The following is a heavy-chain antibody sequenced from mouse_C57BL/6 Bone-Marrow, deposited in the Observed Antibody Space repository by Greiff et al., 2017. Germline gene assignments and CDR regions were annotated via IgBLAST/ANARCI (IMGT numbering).Heavy chain of an antibody. CDR2: IYPGSGST. CDR3: AGEGLRQGAWFAY. J-gene: IGHJ3*01. D-gene: IGHD2-4*01. V-gene: IGHV1-55*01. Sequence: QVQLQQSGAELVKPGASVKMSCKASGYTFTSYWITWVKQRPGQGLEWIGDIYPGSGSTNYNEKFKSKATLTVDTSSSTAYMQLSSLTSEDSAVYYCAGEGLRQGAWFAYWGQGTLVTVSA. CDR1: GYTFTSYW.